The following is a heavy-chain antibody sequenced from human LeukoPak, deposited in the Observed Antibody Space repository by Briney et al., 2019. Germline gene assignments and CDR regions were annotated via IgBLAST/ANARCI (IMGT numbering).Heavy chain of an antibody. CDR3: AKDFLGYCSSTSCAYDAFDI. V-gene: IGHV3-53*05. J-gene: IGHJ3*02. Sequence: GGSLRLSCTVSGFTVSSNSMSWVRQAPGKGLEWVSFIYSDNTHYSDSVKGRFTISRDNSKNTLYLQMNSLRAEDTALYYCAKDFLGYCSSTSCAYDAFDIWGQGTMVTVSS. CDR1: GFTVSSNS. D-gene: IGHD2-2*01. CDR2: IYSDNT.